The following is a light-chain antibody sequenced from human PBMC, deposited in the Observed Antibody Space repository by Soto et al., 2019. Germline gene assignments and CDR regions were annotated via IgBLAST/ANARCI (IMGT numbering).Light chain of an antibody. CDR3: SSYTTNGTQV. V-gene: IGLV2-14*01. CDR1: SSDVGGYNY. Sequence: QSALTQPASVSGSPGQSITISCTGTSSDVGGYNYVSWYQHHPGKVPKLMIYEVSNRPSGISNRFSGSKSGNTASLTISGLQYEDEADYYCSSYTTNGTQVFGGGTNLTVL. CDR2: EVS. J-gene: IGLJ2*01.